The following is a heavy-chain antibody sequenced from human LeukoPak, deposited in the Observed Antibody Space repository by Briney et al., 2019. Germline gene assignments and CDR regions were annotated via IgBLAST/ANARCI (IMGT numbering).Heavy chain of an antibody. CDR2: IYHSGST. D-gene: IGHD3-22*01. J-gene: IGHJ4*02. V-gene: IGHV4-38-2*01. Sequence: SETLSLTCAVSGYSISSGYYWGWIRQPPGKGLEWIGSIYHSGSTYYNPSLKSRATISVDTSKNQFSLKLSSVTAADTAVYYCARRGSGYFFDYWGQGTLVTVSS. CDR3: ARRGSGYFFDY. CDR1: GYSISSGYY.